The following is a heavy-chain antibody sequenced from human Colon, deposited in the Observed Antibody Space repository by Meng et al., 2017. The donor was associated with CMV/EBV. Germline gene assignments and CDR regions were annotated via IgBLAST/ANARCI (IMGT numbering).Heavy chain of an antibody. D-gene: IGHD6-19*01. Sequence: LMQSGVRVQQPGASVYVSSKPFGYKFRDYYMRWWRQAPGQGLEWMGWIRSDGSATNYAQKFRGRVTMTRDASVSTAYMELSGLTSDDTAVYFCVRSSGWSLFDYWGPGALVTVSS. CDR1: GYKFRDYY. J-gene: IGHJ4*02. V-gene: IGHV1-2*02. CDR2: IRSDGSAT. CDR3: VRSSGWSLFDY.